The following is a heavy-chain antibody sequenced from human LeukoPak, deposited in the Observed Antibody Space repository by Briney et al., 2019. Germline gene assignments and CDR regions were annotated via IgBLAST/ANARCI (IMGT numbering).Heavy chain of an antibody. Sequence: PGGSLRLSCAASGFTFRSFAMGWLRQTPGKGLEWVSAISGGGDGTQYADSVKGRFTISRDNSKSTVYLQTNSLRADDTAVYYCAKALRGGILTGYYVDYWGQGSLVTVSS. J-gene: IGHJ4*02. CDR3: AKALRGGILTGYYVDY. D-gene: IGHD3-9*01. CDR2: ISGGGDGT. CDR1: GFTFRSFA. V-gene: IGHV3-23*01.